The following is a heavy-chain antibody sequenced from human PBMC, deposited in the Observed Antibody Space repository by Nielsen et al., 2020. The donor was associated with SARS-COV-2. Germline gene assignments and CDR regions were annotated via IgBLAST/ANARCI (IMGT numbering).Heavy chain of an antibody. CDR3: ARWEGPFDY. J-gene: IGHJ4*02. CDR1: GFSLSTSGVG. V-gene: IGHV2-5*01. Sequence: SGPTLVKPTQTLTLTCTFSGFSLSTSGVGVGWIRQPPGKALEWLALIYWNDDKRYSPFLKSRLTITKDTSKNQVVLTMTNMDPVDTATYYCARWEGPFDYWGQGTLVTVSS. D-gene: IGHD1-26*01. CDR2: IYWNDDK.